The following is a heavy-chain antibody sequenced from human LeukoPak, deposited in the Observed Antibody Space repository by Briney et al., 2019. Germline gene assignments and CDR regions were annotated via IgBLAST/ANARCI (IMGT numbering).Heavy chain of an antibody. CDR1: GFTFTNYA. D-gene: IGHD4-17*01. J-gene: IGHJ4*02. CDR3: AKYRDYHFDF. Sequence: PGESLRLSCAASGFTFTNYAMGWVRQAPGKGLEWVSDISGSGFTSYADSVKGRSTIFRDNSKNTLYLQMNRLRDEDTALYYCAKYRDYHFDFWGQGTLVTVSS. CDR2: ISGSGFT. V-gene: IGHV3-23*01.